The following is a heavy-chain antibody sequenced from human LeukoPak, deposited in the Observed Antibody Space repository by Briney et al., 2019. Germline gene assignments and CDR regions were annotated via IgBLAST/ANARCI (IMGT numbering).Heavy chain of an antibody. D-gene: IGHD2-21*02. CDR2: IYHSGST. Sequence: SETLSLTCTVSGGSISSGYYWGWIRQPPGKGLEWIGSIYHSGSTYYNPSLKSRVTISVDTSKNQFSLTLSSVTAADTAVYYCARVGLFVVVTAIRGQYYFDYWGQGTLVTVSS. CDR3: ARVGLFVVVTAIRGQYYFDY. V-gene: IGHV4-38-2*02. J-gene: IGHJ4*02. CDR1: GGSISSGYY.